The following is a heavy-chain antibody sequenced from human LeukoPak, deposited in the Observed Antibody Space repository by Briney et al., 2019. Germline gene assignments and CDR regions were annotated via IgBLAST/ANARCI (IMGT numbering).Heavy chain of an antibody. CDR1: GFTFSSYW. J-gene: IGHJ4*02. CDR3: AKPRRGTVTTGPAYTH. CDR2: ISWDGGIT. V-gene: IGHV3-43D*03. Sequence: GGSLRLSCAASGFTFSSYWMSWVRQAPGKGLEWVSLISWDGGITYYADSVKGRFTISRDNSKNSLYLQMNSLRVEDTALYYCAKPRRGTVTTGPAYTHWGQGTLVTVSS. D-gene: IGHD4-11*01.